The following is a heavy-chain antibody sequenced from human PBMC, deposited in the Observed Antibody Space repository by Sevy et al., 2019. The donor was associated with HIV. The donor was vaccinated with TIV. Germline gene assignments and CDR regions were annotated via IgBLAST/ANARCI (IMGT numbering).Heavy chain of an antibody. Sequence: SESLSLTCTVSGGSISSGDYYWSWIRQPPGKGLEWIGYIYYSGSTYYNPSLKSRVTISVDTSKNQFSLKLSSVTAADTAVYYCARGPVLLWFGELLTIGGYFDYWGQGTLVTVSS. D-gene: IGHD3-10*01. J-gene: IGHJ4*02. CDR2: IYYSGST. CDR1: GGSISSGDYY. CDR3: ARGPVLLWFGELLTIGGYFDY. V-gene: IGHV4-30-4*01.